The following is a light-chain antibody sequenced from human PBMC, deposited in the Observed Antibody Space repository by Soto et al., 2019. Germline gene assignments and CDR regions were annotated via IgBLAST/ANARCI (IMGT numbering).Light chain of an antibody. V-gene: IGKV1-5*01. CDR1: QSISGW. CDR2: DAS. CDR3: QQYNNYLS. J-gene: IGKJ1*01. Sequence: DIQMTQSPSTLSASVGDRVTITCRASQSISGWLAWYQQKPGKAPKLLIYDASSLESGVPSRFSGSGSGTEFALTISSLQPDDFATYHCQQYNNYLSFGQGTKVDIK.